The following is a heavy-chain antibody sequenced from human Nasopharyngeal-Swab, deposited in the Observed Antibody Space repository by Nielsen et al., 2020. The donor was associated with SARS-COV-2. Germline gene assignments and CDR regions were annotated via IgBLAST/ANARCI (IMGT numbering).Heavy chain of an antibody. D-gene: IGHD1-1*01. CDR1: GFTFDDYT. V-gene: IGHV3-43*01. Sequence: GASLKISCAASGFTFDDYTMHWVRQAPGKGLEWVSLISWDGGSTYYADSVKGRFTISRDNSKNSLYLQMNSLRTEDTALYYCAKDIGVRGDYFDYWGQGTLVTVSS. J-gene: IGHJ4*02. CDR2: ISWDGGST. CDR3: AKDIGVRGDYFDY.